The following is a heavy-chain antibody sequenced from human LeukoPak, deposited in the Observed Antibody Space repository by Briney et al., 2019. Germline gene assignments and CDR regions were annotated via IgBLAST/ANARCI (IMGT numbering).Heavy chain of an antibody. CDR3: ASSTRRRSGWFDP. V-gene: IGHV3-43*02. CDR1: GFTFDDYA. CDR2: IISGDAGTT. J-gene: IGHJ5*02. D-gene: IGHD1-1*01. Sequence: GGSLRLSCAASGFTFDDYALHWVRQAPGKGLEWVSLIISGDAGTTYYAGSVKGRFTISRDNAKNSLYLQMNSLRAEDTAVYYCASSTRRRSGWFDPWGQGTLVTVSS.